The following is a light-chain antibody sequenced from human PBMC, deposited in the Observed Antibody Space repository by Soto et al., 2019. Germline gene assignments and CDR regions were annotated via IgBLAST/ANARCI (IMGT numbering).Light chain of an antibody. J-gene: IGLJ3*02. Sequence: QSVLTQPASVSGSPGQSITISCTGTSSDVGGYNYVSWYQQHPGKAPKVMIYEVTNRASGVSNRFSASKSGNTASLTISGLRAEDAADYHCCSFTSSTTWVFGGGTKVTVL. V-gene: IGLV2-14*03. CDR3: CSFTSSTTWV. CDR1: SSDVGGYNY. CDR2: EVT.